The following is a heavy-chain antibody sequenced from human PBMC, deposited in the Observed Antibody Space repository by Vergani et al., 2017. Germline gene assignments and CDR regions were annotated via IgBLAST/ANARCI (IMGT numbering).Heavy chain of an antibody. D-gene: IGHD3-10*01. CDR1: GYTFTSYG. CDR2: IIPIFGTA. J-gene: IGHJ5*02. CDR3: AGMVRGDHEFDP. Sequence: QVQLVQSGAEVKKPGASVKVSCKASGYTFTSYGISWVRQAPGQGLEWMGGIIPIFGTANYAQKFQGRVTITADESTSTAYMELSSLRSEDTAVYYCAGMVRGDHEFDPWGQGTLVTVSS. V-gene: IGHV1-69*01.